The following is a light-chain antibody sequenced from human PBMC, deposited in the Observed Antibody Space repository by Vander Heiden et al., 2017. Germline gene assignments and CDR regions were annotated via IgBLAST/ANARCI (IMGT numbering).Light chain of an antibody. V-gene: IGKV1-9*01. CDR1: QDMNNF. Sequence: IQLTQSPSSLSASVGDRVTITCRDSQDMNNFLGWYQQKPGKAPKLLIYAVSFLQSGVPSRFSGSGSGTDFTLTISSLQPEDFASYYCQQLNSYLTFGGGTKVEIK. J-gene: IGKJ4*01. CDR2: AVS. CDR3: QQLNSYLT.